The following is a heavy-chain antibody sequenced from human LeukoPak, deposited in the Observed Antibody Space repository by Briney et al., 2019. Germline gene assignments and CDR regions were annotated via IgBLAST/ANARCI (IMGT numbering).Heavy chain of an antibody. J-gene: IGHJ4*02. Sequence: ASVKVSCKVSGYTLTELSMHWVRQAPGKGLEWMGGFDPEDGETIYAQKLQGRVTMTEDTSTDTAYMALSSLRSEDTAVYYCGTPLPGSHDILTGYYKGGLDYWGQGTPVPVSS. CDR2: FDPEDGET. CDR1: GYTLTELS. D-gene: IGHD3-9*01. V-gene: IGHV1-24*01. CDR3: GTPLPGSHDILTGYYKGGLDY.